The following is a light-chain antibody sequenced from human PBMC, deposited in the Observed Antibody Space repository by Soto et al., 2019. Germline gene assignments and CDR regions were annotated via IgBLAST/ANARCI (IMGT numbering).Light chain of an antibody. J-gene: IGLJ1*01. CDR3: CSYANTFYV. CDR1: TIDVDSSNY. Sequence: QSALTQPRSVSGSHGQSVTISCTGPTIDVDSSNYVSWYQQHPGKAPKLMIYDVSERPSGVPDRFSGSKSGSTASLTISGLQAEDEADYYCCSYANTFYVFGSGTKLTVL. V-gene: IGLV2-11*01. CDR2: DVS.